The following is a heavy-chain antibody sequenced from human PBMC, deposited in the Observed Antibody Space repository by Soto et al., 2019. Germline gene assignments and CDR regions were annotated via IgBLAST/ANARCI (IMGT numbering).Heavy chain of an antibody. Sequence: QVQLQQWGAGLLKPSETLSLTCGVYGGSFTGYYWSWIRQPPGKGLEWIGEINHSGSTNYNPSLKSRVTISVDTSKNQFSLKLSSVTAADTAVYYCARPAIATTVSAFDYWGQGTLVTVSS. V-gene: IGHV4-34*02. CDR3: ARPAIATTVSAFDY. CDR2: INHSGST. D-gene: IGHD1-1*01. CDR1: GGSFTGYY. J-gene: IGHJ4*02.